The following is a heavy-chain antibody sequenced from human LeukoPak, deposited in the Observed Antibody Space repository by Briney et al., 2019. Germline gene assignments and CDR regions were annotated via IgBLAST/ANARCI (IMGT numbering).Heavy chain of an antibody. V-gene: IGHV1-2*02. CDR2: INPNSGGT. CDR3: ARRYYYDSSSYSD. Sequence: GASVKVSCKASGYTFTDYYIHWVRQAPGQGLEWMGWINPNSGGTNYAQKFQGRVTMTRDTSISTAYMELNRLRSDDTAVYYCARRYYYDSSSYSDWGQGTLVTVSS. CDR1: GYTFTDYY. D-gene: IGHD3-22*01. J-gene: IGHJ4*02.